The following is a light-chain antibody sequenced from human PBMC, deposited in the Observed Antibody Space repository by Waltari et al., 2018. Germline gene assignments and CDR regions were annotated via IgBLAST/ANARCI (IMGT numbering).Light chain of an antibody. CDR1: NIESKS. J-gene: IGLJ1*01. CDR3: QVWDANTDPGV. V-gene: IGLV3-21*01. Sequence: SYVLTQPPSVSVAPGETARLTCGGNNIESKSMNWYRQRPGQAPVLVISYDSDRPSGIPDRLSGSNSGNTATLTISRVEAGDEADYYCQVWDANTDPGVFGTGTEVTVL. CDR2: YDS.